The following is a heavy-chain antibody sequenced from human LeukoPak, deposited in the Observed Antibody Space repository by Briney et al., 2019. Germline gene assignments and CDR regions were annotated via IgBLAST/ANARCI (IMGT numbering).Heavy chain of an antibody. CDR2: IKQDGSEK. J-gene: IGHJ4*02. Sequence: GGSLRLSCAASGFPFSTYAMSWVRQAPGKGLEWVANIKQDGSEKYYVDSVKGRFTISRDNAKNSLYLQMNSLRAEDTAVYYCARDESHDYWGQGTLVTVSS. CDR3: ARDESHDY. CDR1: GFPFSTYA. V-gene: IGHV3-7*01.